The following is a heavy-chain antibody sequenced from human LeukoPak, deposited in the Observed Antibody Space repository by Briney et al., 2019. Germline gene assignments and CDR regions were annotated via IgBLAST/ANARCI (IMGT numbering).Heavy chain of an antibody. J-gene: IGHJ5*02. CDR1: GYTFTGYY. D-gene: IGHD3-3*01. CDR3: ARSSLGTIFGVVTQQINWFDP. V-gene: IGHV1-2*02. Sequence: GASVKVSCKASGYTFTGYYMHWVRQAPGQGLEWMGWIDPNSGGTNYAQKFQGRVTMTRDTSISTAYMELSSLRSEDTAVYYCARSSLGTIFGVVTQQINWFDPWGQGTLVTVSS. CDR2: IDPNSGGT.